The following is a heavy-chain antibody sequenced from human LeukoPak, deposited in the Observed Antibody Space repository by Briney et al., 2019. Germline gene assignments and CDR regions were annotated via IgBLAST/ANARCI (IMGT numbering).Heavy chain of an antibody. CDR1: GFTFSSYW. Sequence: GSLRLSCAASGFTFSSYWMHWVRQAPGKGLVWVSRINSDGSSTSYADSVKGRFTISRDNSMNTLYLQMNSLRAEDTAVYYCAKLSVSSGYSFDYWGQGTLVTVSS. CDR2: INSDGSST. V-gene: IGHV3-74*01. D-gene: IGHD3-22*01. CDR3: AKLSVSSGYSFDY. J-gene: IGHJ4*02.